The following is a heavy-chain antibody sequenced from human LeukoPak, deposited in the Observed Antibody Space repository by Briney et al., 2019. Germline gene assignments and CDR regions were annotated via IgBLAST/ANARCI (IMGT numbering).Heavy chain of an antibody. D-gene: IGHD2-8*01. CDR3: ARSAEKCNNGVCFTDYYMDI. V-gene: IGHV1-46*01. CDR2: INPSGGST. Sequence: ASVKVSCKASGYTFTSYYMHWVRQAPGQGLEWMGIINPSGGSTSYAQKFQGRVTMTRDMSTSTVYMELSSLGSEDTAVYYCARSAEKCNNGVCFTDYYMDIWGKGTTVTVSS. J-gene: IGHJ6*03. CDR1: GYTFTSYY.